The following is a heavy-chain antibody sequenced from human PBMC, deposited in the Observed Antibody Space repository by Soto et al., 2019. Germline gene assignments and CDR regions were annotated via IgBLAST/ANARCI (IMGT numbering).Heavy chain of an antibody. J-gene: IGHJ6*02. CDR3: ARLPYGSGSYYPNYYYYGMDV. D-gene: IGHD3-10*01. Sequence: LGESLKISCKGSGYSFTSYWIGWVRQMPGKGLEWMGIIYPGDSDTRYSPSFQGQVTISADKSISTAYLQWSSLKASDTAMYYCARLPYGSGSYYPNYYYYGMDVWGQGTTVTVSS. CDR2: IYPGDSDT. CDR1: GYSFTSYW. V-gene: IGHV5-51*01.